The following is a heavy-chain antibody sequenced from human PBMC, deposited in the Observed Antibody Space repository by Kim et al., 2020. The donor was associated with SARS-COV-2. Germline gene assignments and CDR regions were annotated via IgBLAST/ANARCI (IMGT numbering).Heavy chain of an antibody. V-gene: IGHV1-2*02. D-gene: IGHD1-26*01. Sequence: TYPQEVQGRVTMTRDTSTNTVYMELGTLTSDDTALYYCARQGRTTGSYSYWGQGTLVTVSS. CDR3: ARQGRTTGSYSY. J-gene: IGHJ4*02.